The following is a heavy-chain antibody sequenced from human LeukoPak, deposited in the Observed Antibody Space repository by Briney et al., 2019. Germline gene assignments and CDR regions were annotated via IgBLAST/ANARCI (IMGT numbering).Heavy chain of an antibody. Sequence: PGGSLRLSCAASGFTVSDNYMSWVRQAPGKGLEWVSVMYSGGDTYYADSVKGRFTFSRDISKNTLYLQMNSLRAEDTAVYYCARGGWYYDSSGYPDWGQGTLVTVSS. J-gene: IGHJ4*02. CDR3: ARGGWYYDSSGYPD. CDR2: MYSGGDT. V-gene: IGHV3-66*02. D-gene: IGHD3-22*01. CDR1: GFTVSDNY.